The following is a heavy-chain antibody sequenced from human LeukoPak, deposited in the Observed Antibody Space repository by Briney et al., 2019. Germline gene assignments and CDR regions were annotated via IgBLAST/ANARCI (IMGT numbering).Heavy chain of an antibody. CDR1: GGSISSGGYC. D-gene: IGHD3-3*01. CDR3: ARGGSYDFWSGYYPNWFDP. Sequence: PSETLSLTCTVSGGSISSGGYCWSWIRQHPGKGLEWIGYIYYSGSTYYNPSLKSRVTISVDTSKNQFSLKLSSVTAADTAVYYCARGGSYDFWSGYYPNWFDPWGQGTLVTVSS. V-gene: IGHV4-31*03. CDR2: IYYSGST. J-gene: IGHJ5*02.